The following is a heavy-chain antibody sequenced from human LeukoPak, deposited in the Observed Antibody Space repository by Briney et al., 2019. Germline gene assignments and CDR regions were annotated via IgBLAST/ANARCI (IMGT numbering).Heavy chain of an antibody. V-gene: IGHV4-59*01. CDR1: GGSTSSYY. D-gene: IGHD2-15*01. J-gene: IGHJ4*02. CDR2: IYYSGST. Sequence: SETLSLTCTVSGGSTSSYYWSWIRQPPGKGLEWIGYIYYSGSTNYNPSLKSRVTISVDTSKNQFSLKLSSVTAADTAVYYCARDSDCSGGSCYFDYWGQGTLVTVSS. CDR3: ARDSDCSGGSCYFDY.